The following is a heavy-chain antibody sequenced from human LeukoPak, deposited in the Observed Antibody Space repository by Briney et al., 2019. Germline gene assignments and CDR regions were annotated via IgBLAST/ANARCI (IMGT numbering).Heavy chain of an antibody. Sequence: PGGSLRLSCAASGFTFSSYAMSWVRQAPGKGLEWVSAISGSGGSTYYADSVKGRFTISRDNSKNTLYLQMNSLRAEDTAVYYCAKDPPINYGDWYYGMDVWGQGTTVTVTS. CDR1: GFTFSSYA. CDR2: ISGSGGST. V-gene: IGHV3-23*01. D-gene: IGHD4-17*01. J-gene: IGHJ6*02. CDR3: AKDPPINYGDWYYGMDV.